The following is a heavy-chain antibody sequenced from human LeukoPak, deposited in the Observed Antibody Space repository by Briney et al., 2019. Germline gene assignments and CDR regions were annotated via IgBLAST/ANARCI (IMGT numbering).Heavy chain of an antibody. J-gene: IGHJ4*02. CDR1: GDSISSSSHY. Sequence: SETLSLTCSVSGDSISSSSHYWGWIRQPPGKGLEWIGSIFYSGSTYYNPCLKSRVTISVDTSKNQFSLKLRSVTAADTAVYYCARLYGNYQNYFDYWGQGTLVTVSS. V-gene: IGHV4-39*07. CDR2: IFYSGST. D-gene: IGHD1-7*01. CDR3: ARLYGNYQNYFDY.